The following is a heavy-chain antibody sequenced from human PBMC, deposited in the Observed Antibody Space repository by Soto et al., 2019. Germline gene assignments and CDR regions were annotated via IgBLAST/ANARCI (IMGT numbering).Heavy chain of an antibody. CDR2: IYYSGST. CDR1: GGSISSSSYY. V-gene: IGHV4-39*01. D-gene: IGHD6-6*01. J-gene: IGHJ4*02. Sequence: PSETLSRTCTVSGGSISSSSYYWGWIRQPPGKGLEWIGSIYYSGSTYYNPSLKSRVTISVDPSKNQFSLKLRSVTGADPALYYWARQRSQQLVLYDYCRKGPLIIVSS. CDR3: ARQRSQQLVLYDY.